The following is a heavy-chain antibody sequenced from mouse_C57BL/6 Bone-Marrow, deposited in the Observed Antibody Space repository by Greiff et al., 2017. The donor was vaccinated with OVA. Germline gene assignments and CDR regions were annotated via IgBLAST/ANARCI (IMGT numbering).Heavy chain of an antibody. J-gene: IGHJ4*01. V-gene: IGHV14-3*01. D-gene: IGHD1-1*01. CDR3: ARGNFGSSFDAMDY. Sequence: EVQLQQSVAELVRPGASVKLSCTASGFNIKNTYMHWVKQRPEQGLEWIGRVDPANDNTKYAPKFQGKATMTADTSSNTAYLQLSSLSSEDTAVYCGARGNFGSSFDAMDYWGQGTSVTVSS. CDR2: VDPANDNT. CDR1: GFNIKNTY.